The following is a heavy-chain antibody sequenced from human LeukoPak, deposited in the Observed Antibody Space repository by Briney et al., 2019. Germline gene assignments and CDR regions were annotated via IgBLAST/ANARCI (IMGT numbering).Heavy chain of an antibody. Sequence: GGSLRLSCAASGFTFSSYWMSWVRQAPGKGLDWVANIKQDGSEKYYVDSVKGRFTISRDNAKNSLYLQMNSLRAEDTAVYYCARDFYGGNSPSYAFDIWGQGTMVTVSS. J-gene: IGHJ3*02. V-gene: IGHV3-7*01. CDR1: GFTFSSYW. D-gene: IGHD4-23*01. CDR3: ARDFYGGNSPSYAFDI. CDR2: IKQDGSEK.